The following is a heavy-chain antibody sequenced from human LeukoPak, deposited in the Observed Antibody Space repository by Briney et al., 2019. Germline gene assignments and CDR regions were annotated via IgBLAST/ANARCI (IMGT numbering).Heavy chain of an antibody. CDR3: ARDESYSNYNNWFDP. CDR1: GGSISSSSYY. D-gene: IGHD4-11*01. Sequence: PSETLSLTCTVSGGSISSSSYYWGWIRQPPGKGLEWIGSIYYSGSTYYNPSLKSRVTISVDTSKNQFSLKLSSVTAADTAVYYCARDESYSNYNNWFDPWGQGTLVTVSS. V-gene: IGHV4-39*07. J-gene: IGHJ5*02. CDR2: IYYSGST.